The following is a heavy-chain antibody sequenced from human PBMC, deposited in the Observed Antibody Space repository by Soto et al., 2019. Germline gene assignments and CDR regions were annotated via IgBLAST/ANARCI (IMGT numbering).Heavy chain of an antibody. Sequence: SETLSLTCTVSGGSISSGDYYWSWIRQPPGKCLEWIGYIYYSGSTYYNPSLKSRVTISVDTSKNQFSLKLSSVTAADTAVYYCASQYCSSTSCPLDYWGQGTLVTVSS. J-gene: IGHJ4*02. CDR2: IYYSGST. CDR1: GGSISSGDYY. CDR3: ASQYCSSTSCPLDY. V-gene: IGHV4-30-4*01. D-gene: IGHD2-2*01.